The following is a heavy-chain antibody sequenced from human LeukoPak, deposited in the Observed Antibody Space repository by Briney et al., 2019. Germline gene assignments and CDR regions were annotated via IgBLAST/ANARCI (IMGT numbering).Heavy chain of an antibody. D-gene: IGHD3-10*01. CDR3: ASFYGSGSYYPKPDY. CDR2: IYYSGST. V-gene: IGHV4-39*01. CDR1: GGSISSSSYY. J-gene: IGHJ4*02. Sequence: SETLSLTCTVSGGSISSSSYYWGWIRQPPGKGLEWNGSIYYSGSTYYNPSLKSRVTISVDTSKNQFSLKLSSVTAADTAVYYCASFYGSGSYYPKPDYWGQGTLVTVSS.